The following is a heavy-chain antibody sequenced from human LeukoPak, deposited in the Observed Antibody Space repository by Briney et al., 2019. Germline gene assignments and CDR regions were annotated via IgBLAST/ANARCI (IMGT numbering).Heavy chain of an antibody. J-gene: IGHJ4*02. CDR2: IYPGDSDT. V-gene: IGHV5-51*01. CDR3: ARHGLSGSYYEFDY. Sequence: GELLKICCKCSGSSSTIYWSCWLRPMAGKLVGLVGIIYPGDSDTRYSPSFQGQVTISADKSISTAYLQWSSLKASNTAMYYCARHGLSGSYYEFDYWGQGTLVTVSS. D-gene: IGHD1-26*01. CDR1: GSSSTIYW.